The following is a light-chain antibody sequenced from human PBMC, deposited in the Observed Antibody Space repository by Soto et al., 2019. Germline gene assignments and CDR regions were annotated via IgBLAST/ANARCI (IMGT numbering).Light chain of an antibody. V-gene: IGKV1-5*03. Sequence: DIQLTQSPSTLSASVGDRVIITCRASQTISTWLAWYQQKPRRAPKLLIYKASSLESGVPSRFSGSGSGTEFTLTISSLQPDDFAAYYCQQYNSHPAWTFGQGTTVEIK. CDR1: QTISTW. CDR3: QQYNSHPAWT. J-gene: IGKJ1*01. CDR2: KAS.